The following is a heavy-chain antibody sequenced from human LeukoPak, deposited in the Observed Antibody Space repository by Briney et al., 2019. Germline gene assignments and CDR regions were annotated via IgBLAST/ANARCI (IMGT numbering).Heavy chain of an antibody. CDR3: ARLPRGYSYGYYYYYGMDV. J-gene: IGHJ6*02. CDR1: GGSISSSSYY. D-gene: IGHD5-18*01. CDR2: IYYSGST. Sequence: SETPSLTCTVSGGSISSSSYYWGWIRQPPGKGLEWIGSIYYSGSTYYNPSLKSRVTIPADTSKNQFSLKLSSVTAADTAVYYCARLPRGYSYGYYYYYGMDVWGQGTTVTVSS. V-gene: IGHV4-39*01.